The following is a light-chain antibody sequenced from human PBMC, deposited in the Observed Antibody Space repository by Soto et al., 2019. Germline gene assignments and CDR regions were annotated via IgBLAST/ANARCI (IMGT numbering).Light chain of an antibody. CDR1: HGGSSY. J-gene: IGKJ1*01. CDR2: AAS. Sequence: AIRMTQSASALGGSTGEGVTGPCLASHGGSSYLAWYQQKPGKAPKLLIYAASTLQSGVPSRFSGSGSGTDFTLTISCLQSEDFATYYCQQYYSYTWTFGQGTKVDIK. CDR3: QQYYSYTWT. V-gene: IGKV1-8*01.